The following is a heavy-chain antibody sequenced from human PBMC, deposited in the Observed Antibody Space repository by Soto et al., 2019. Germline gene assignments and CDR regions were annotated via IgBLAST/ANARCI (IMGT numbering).Heavy chain of an antibody. J-gene: IGHJ3*01. CDR3: AKGLLSYRPDTFDA. CDR2: FRSGDGHT. V-gene: IGHV3-23*01. CDR1: GFTFTDFA. Sequence: EMQLLESGGGLVQPGTSLRLSCAAAGFTFTDFAMTWVRQAPEKGLEWVSTFRSGDGHTYYADSVRGRFTISGDSSNNTLYLQMNNLRVEDTAIYYCAKGLLSYRPDTFDAWGQGTIVTVS.